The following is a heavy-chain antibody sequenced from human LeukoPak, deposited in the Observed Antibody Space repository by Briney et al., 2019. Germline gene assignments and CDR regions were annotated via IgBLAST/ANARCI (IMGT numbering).Heavy chain of an antibody. J-gene: IGHJ4*02. CDR1: GFTFSGYG. CDR3: AREGPRGNSQFDY. Sequence: GGSLRLSCAASGFTFSGYGMHWVRQAPGKGLEWVALIWYDGSNKYYTDSVKGRLTISRDNSKNTLYLQMNSLRAEDTAIYYCAREGPRGNSQFDYWGQGTLVTVSS. D-gene: IGHD2/OR15-2a*01. CDR2: IWYDGSNK. V-gene: IGHV3-33*01.